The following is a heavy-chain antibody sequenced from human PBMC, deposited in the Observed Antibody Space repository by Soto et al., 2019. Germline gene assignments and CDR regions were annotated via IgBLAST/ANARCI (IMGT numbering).Heavy chain of an antibody. Sequence: QVQLVESGGGVVQPGRSLRLSCAASGFTFSSYGMHWVRQAPGKGLEWVAVIWYDGSNKYYADSVKGRFTISRDNSKNTLYLQMNSLRAEDKAVYYCARDRVGYCISTSCYFLDYYYGMDVWGQGTTVTVSS. V-gene: IGHV3-33*01. J-gene: IGHJ6*02. CDR2: IWYDGSNK. CDR3: ARDRVGYCISTSCYFLDYYYGMDV. D-gene: IGHD2-2*01. CDR1: GFTFSSYG.